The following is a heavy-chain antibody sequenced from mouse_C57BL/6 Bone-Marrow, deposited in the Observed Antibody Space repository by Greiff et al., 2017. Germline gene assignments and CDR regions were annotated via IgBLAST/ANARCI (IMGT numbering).Heavy chain of an antibody. Sequence: QVQLQQPGAELVMPGASVKLSCKASGYTFTSYWMHWVKQRPGQGLEWIGEIDPSDSYTNYNQKFKGQYTLTVDKSSSTAYMQLSSLTSEDSSVEYCGRSRYSDPWFAYWGQGTLVTVSA. CDR2: IDPSDSYT. CDR3: GRSRYSDPWFAY. D-gene: IGHD2-13*01. V-gene: IGHV1-69*01. CDR1: GYTFTSYW. J-gene: IGHJ3*01.